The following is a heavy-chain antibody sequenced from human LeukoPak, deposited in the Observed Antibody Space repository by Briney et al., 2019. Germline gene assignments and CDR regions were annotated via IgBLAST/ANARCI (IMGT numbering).Heavy chain of an antibody. CDR1: GYTFTGYY. CDR3: ARGFRLSAIEDWFDP. J-gene: IGHJ5*02. D-gene: IGHD2-2*02. CDR2: ITPNGGGT. Sequence: GASVKVSCKASGYTFTGYYMHWVRQAPGQGLEWMGWITPNGGGTKYAQKFQGRVTMTRDTSISTAYMELSGLRSDDTAVYYCARGFRLSAIEDWFDPWGQGTLVTVSS. V-gene: IGHV1-2*02.